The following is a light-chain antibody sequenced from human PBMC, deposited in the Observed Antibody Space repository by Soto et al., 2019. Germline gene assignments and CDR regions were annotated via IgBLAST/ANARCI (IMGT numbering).Light chain of an antibody. J-gene: IGLJ1*01. CDR1: SSNIGSNS. CDR2: SDN. V-gene: IGLV1-44*01. CDR3: SSYAGSSNV. Sequence: QSVLTQPPSASGTPGQRVTISCSGSSSNIGSNSVNWYHQVAGTAPKLLIHSDNQRPSGVPDRFSGSKSGTSASLAISGLQSGDEADYYCSSYAGSSNVFGTGTKLTVL.